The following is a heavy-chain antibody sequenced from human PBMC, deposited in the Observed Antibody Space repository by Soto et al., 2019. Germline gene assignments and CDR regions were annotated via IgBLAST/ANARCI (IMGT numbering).Heavy chain of an antibody. V-gene: IGHV1-3*01. J-gene: IGHJ6*02. D-gene: IGHD4-17*01. CDR1: GYTFTSYA. CDR3: ARDPDPTTVVTQDSNYYYYYGMDV. Sequence: VASVKVSCKASGYTFTSYAMHWVRQAPGQRLEWMGWINAGNGNTKYSQKFQGRVTITRDTSASTAYMELSSLRSEDTAVYYCARDPDPTTVVTQDSNYYYYYGMDVWGQGTTVTVSS. CDR2: INAGNGNT.